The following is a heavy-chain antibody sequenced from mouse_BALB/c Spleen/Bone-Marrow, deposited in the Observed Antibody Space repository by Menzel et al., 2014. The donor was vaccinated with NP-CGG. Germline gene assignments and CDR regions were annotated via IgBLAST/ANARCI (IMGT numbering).Heavy chain of an antibody. V-gene: IGHV3-1*02. Sequence: EVKLVESGPNLVKPSQSLSLTCTDTGYSITSGYSWHWIRQFPGNKLEWMGYIHYSGSTNYNPSLKSRISITRDTSKNQFFLQLNSVTTEDTATYYCAKDDYGRSRFAYWGQGTLVTVSA. CDR1: GYSITSGYS. CDR3: AKDDYGRSRFAY. J-gene: IGHJ3*01. D-gene: IGHD1-1*01. CDR2: IHYSGST.